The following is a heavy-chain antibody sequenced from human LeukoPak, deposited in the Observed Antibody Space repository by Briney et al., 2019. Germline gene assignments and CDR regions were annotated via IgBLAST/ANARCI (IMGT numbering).Heavy chain of an antibody. CDR1: GFTFSSYT. V-gene: IGHV3-23*01. Sequence: GGSLRLSCAASGFTFSSYTMSWVRQAPGKGLEWVSSISSSGGCTYYADSVKDGVTVTRDNTNNTEYLQMNSPRAEDTAVDYCAKAKPRWIERDNWFDPWGQGTLVTVSS. CDR2: ISSSGGCT. CDR3: AKAKPRWIERDNWFDP. J-gene: IGHJ5*02. D-gene: IGHD5-18*01.